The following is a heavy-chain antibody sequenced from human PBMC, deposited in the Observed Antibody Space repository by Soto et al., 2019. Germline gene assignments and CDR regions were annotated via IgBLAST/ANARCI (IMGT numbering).Heavy chain of an antibody. J-gene: IGHJ4*02. D-gene: IGHD2-2*01. Sequence: GGSLRLSCTASGFTFGDYAMSWFRQAPGKGLEWVGFIRSKAYGGTTEYAASVKGRFTISRDDSKSIAYLQMNSLKTEDTAVYYCTRISSLYIVVVPAAMSFDYWGQGTLVTVSS. CDR1: GFTFGDYA. CDR2: IRSKAYGGTT. CDR3: TRISSLYIVVVPAAMSFDY. V-gene: IGHV3-49*03.